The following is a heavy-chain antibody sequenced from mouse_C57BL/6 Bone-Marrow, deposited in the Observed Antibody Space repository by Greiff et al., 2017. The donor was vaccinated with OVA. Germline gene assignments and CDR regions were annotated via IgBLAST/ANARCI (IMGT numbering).Heavy chain of an antibody. CDR3: ERQGYYGSHYFDY. V-gene: IGHV10-1*01. CDR2: IRSKSNNYAT. CDR1: GFSFNTYA. Sequence: EVKLMESGGGLVQPKGSLKLSCAASGFSFNTYAMNWVRQAPGKGLEWVARIRSKSNNYATYYADSVKDRFTISRDDSESMLYLQMNNLRTEDTAMYYCERQGYYGSHYFDYWGQGTTLTVSS. J-gene: IGHJ2*01. D-gene: IGHD1-1*01.